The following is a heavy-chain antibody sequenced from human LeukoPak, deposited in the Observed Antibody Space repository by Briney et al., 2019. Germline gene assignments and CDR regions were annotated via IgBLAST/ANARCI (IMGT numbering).Heavy chain of an antibody. CDR1: GGSISSSSYY. CDR2: IYYSGST. J-gene: IGHJ6*03. D-gene: IGHD3-3*01. V-gene: IGHV4-39*01. CDR3: ARLDGESFTIFGVVRMNYYYMDV. Sequence: SETLSLTCTVSGGSISSSSYYWGWIRQPPGKGLEWIGSIYYSGSTYYNPSLKSRVTISVDTSKNQFSLKLSSVTAADTAVYYCARLDGESFTIFGVVRMNYYYMDVWGKGTTVTVSS.